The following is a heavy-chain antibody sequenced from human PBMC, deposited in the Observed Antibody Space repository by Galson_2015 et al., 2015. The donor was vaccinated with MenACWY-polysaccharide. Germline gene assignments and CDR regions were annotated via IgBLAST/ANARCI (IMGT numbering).Heavy chain of an antibody. CDR3: VKARGGYVVTAYFDY. CDR2: ISWNSGRK. V-gene: IGHV3-9*01. J-gene: IGHJ4*02. Sequence: SLRLSCATSGFNFDDYAVHWVRQVPGKGLEWVSGISWNSGRKEYAESVEGRFVISRDNAKKSLYLQMNSLRIEDTALYYCVKARGGYVVTAYFDYWGQGTLVTVSS. CDR1: GFNFDDYA. D-gene: IGHD2-21*02.